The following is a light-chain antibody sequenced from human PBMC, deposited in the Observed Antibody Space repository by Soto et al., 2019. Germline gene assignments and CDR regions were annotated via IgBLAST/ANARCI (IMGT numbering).Light chain of an antibody. CDR2: EVS. CDR3: SSYASSNTVV. Sequence: QSVLTQPASVSGSPGQSITISCSGTSSDVGAYNYVSWYQHHPGKAPKLMIYEVSNRPSGVSNRFFGSKSGNTASLTISGLQAEDEADYYCSSYASSNTVVFGGGTKLTVL. J-gene: IGLJ2*01. CDR1: SSDVGAYNY. V-gene: IGLV2-14*01.